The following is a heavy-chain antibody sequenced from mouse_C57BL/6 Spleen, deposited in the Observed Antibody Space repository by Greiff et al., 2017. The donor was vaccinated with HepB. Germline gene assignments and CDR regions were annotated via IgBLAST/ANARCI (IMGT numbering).Heavy chain of an antibody. CDR3: ARVYDGYFYAMDY. CDR1: GYTFTDYY. V-gene: IGHV1-26*01. D-gene: IGHD2-3*01. CDR2: INPNNGGT. J-gene: IGHJ4*01. Sequence: EVQLQQSGPELVKPGASVKISCKASGYTFTDYYMNWVKQSHGKGLEWIGDINPNNGGTSYNQKFKGKATLTVDKSSSTAYMELRSLTSEDSAVYYCARVYDGYFYAMDYWGQGTSVTVSS.